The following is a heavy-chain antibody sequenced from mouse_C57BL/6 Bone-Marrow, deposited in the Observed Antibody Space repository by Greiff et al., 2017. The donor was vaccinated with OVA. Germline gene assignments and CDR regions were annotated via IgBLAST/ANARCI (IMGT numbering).Heavy chain of an antibody. CDR1: GYTFTDYE. Sequence: QVQLKESGAELVRPGASVTLSCKASGYTFTDYEMHWVKQTPVHGLEWIGAIDPETGGTAYNQKFKGKAILTADKSSSTAYMELRSLTSEDSAVYYCVRFYDYVLFDYWGQGTTLTVSS. V-gene: IGHV1-15*01. D-gene: IGHD2-4*01. CDR3: VRFYDYVLFDY. J-gene: IGHJ2*01. CDR2: IDPETGGT.